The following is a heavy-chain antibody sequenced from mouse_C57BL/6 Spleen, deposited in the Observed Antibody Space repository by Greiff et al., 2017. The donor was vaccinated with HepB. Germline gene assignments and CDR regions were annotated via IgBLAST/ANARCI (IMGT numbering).Heavy chain of an antibody. CDR2: INYDGSST. CDR1: GFTFSDYY. V-gene: IGHV5-16*01. Sequence: EVQLVESEGGLVQPGSSMKLSCTASGFTFSDYYMAWVRQVPEKGLEWVANINYDGSSTYYLDSLKSRFIISRDNAKNILYLQMSSLKSEDTATYYCARGYDGGYWYFDVWGTGTTVTVSS. CDR3: ARGYDGGYWYFDV. J-gene: IGHJ1*03. D-gene: IGHD2-12*01.